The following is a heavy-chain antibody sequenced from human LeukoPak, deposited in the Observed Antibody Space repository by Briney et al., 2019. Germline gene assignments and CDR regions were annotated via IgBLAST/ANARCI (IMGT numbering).Heavy chain of an antibody. CDR3: ARAPMVRGVIEALDY. V-gene: IGHV3-53*01. Sequence: PGGSLRLSCAASGFTVSSNYMSWVRPAPGKGLEWVSVIYSGGSTYYADSVKGRFTISRDNSKNTLYLQMNSLRAKDTAVYYCARAPMVRGVIEALDYWGQGTLVTVSS. CDR1: GFTVSSNY. D-gene: IGHD3-10*01. CDR2: IYSGGST. J-gene: IGHJ4*02.